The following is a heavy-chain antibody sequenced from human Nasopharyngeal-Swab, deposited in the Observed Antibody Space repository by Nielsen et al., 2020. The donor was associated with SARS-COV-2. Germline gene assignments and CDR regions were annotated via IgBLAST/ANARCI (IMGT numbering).Heavy chain of an antibody. CDR2: ISAYNGNT. CDR1: GYTFTSYG. J-gene: IGHJ3*02. CDR3: ARVGYWNAFDI. Sequence: ASVKVSCKASGYTFTSYGISWVRQAPGQGLEWMGWISAYNGNTNYAQKFQGRVTMTRDTSTSTVYMELSSLRSEDTAVYYCARVGYWNAFDIWGQGTMVTVSS. V-gene: IGHV1-18*01. D-gene: IGHD6-13*01.